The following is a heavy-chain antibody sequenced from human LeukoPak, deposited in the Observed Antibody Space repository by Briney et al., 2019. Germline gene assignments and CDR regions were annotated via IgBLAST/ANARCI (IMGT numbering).Heavy chain of an antibody. CDR3: AKDPSGSYPYFDY. V-gene: IGHV3-21*04. D-gene: IGHD1-26*01. CDR2: ISSSSSYI. CDR1: GFTFSSYS. Sequence: PGGSLRLSCAASGFTFSSYSMNWVRQAPGKGLEWVSSISSSSSYIYYADSVKGRFTISRDNSKNTLYLQMNSLRAEDTAVYYCAKDPSGSYPYFDYWGQGTLVTVSS. J-gene: IGHJ4*02.